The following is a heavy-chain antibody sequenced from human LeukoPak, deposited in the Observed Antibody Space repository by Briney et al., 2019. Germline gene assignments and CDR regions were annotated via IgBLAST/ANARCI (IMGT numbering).Heavy chain of an antibody. CDR3: ARDRTTVTTGYYGMDV. V-gene: IGHV1-2*02. CDR1: GYTFTGYY. Sequence: ASVKVSCKASGYTFTGYYMHWVRQAPGQGLEWMGWINPNTGVTNYAQKFQGRVTLTRDTSIITAYMELTRLRSDDTAMYYCARDRTTVTTGYYGMDVWGQGTTLTVTS. D-gene: IGHD4-17*01. CDR2: INPNTGVT. J-gene: IGHJ6*02.